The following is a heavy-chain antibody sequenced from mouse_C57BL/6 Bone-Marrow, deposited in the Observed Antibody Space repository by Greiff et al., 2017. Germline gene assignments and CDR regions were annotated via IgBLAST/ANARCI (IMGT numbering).Heavy chain of an antibody. CDR3: ASERGYDGYSYAMDY. Sequence: VQLQQSGPELVKPGASVKISCKASGYSFTGYFMNWVKQSHGKSLEWIGRINPYNGDTFYNPKFKGKATLTVDKSSSTAHMELLSLTSEAFAVYYCASERGYDGYSYAMDYWGQGTSVTVSS. D-gene: IGHD2-3*01. CDR1: GYSFTGYF. V-gene: IGHV1-37*01. CDR2: INPYNGDT. J-gene: IGHJ4*01.